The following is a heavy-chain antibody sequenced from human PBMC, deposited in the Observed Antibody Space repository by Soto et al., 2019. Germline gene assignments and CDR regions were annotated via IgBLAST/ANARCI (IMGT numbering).Heavy chain of an antibody. D-gene: IGHD3-10*01. CDR2: ITDNGGDS. CDR1: GLTFGSRA. V-gene: IGHV3-23*01. Sequence: EVQLLESGGDLVQPGGSLRLSCVASGLTFGSRAMSWVRQAPGEGVGWGSTITDNGGDSKYADSVRGRFTISRDNSKIILYLQMSNLRAEDSAVYYCVRGSQDSYPGSRIFDFWGRGTLVTVSS. CDR3: VRGSQDSYPGSRIFDF. J-gene: IGHJ4*02.